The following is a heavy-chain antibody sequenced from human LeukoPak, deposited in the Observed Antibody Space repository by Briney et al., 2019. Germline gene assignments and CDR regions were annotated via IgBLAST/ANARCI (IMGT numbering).Heavy chain of an antibody. D-gene: IGHD3-22*01. CDR2: MNPNSGNT. J-gene: IGHJ4*02. Sequence: ASVKVSCKASGYTFTSYDINWVRQATGQGLEWMGWMNPNSGNTGYAQKFQGRVTITRNTSISTAYMELSRLRSDDTAVYYCARDLDARYYYDSSGYYGWGQGTLVTVSS. V-gene: IGHV1-8*03. CDR3: ARDLDARYYYDSSGYYG. CDR1: GYTFTSYD.